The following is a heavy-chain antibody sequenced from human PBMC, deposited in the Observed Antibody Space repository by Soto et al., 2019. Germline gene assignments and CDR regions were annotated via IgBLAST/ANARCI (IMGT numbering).Heavy chain of an antibody. CDR2: IYWDDDK. J-gene: IGHJ5*02. D-gene: IGHD2-15*01. V-gene: IGHV2-5*02. CDR1: GFSLSTSGMG. CDR3: AHRRAYCTGGSCYSIWFDP. Sequence: QITLKESGPTLVKPTQTLTLTCTFPGFSLSTSGMGVGWIRQPPGKALEWLALIYWDDDKRYSPSLKSRLTITKDTSKNQVVLTMTNMDPVDTATYYCAHRRAYCTGGSCYSIWFDPWGQGTLVTVSS.